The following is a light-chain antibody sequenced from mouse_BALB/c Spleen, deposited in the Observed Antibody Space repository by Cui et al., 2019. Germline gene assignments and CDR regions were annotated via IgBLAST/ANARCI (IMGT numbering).Light chain of an antibody. V-gene: IGKV4-55*01. CDR1: LSVIY. J-gene: IGKJ1*01. Sequence: QIVLTQSPAIMSASPGEKVTMTCSSSLSVIYLYWYQQKPGSSPRLLIYDTSNLASGVPVRFSGSGSGTSYSLKISRMEAEDAATYYCQQWSSYPRTFGGGTKLEIK. CDR3: QQWSSYPRT. CDR2: DTS.